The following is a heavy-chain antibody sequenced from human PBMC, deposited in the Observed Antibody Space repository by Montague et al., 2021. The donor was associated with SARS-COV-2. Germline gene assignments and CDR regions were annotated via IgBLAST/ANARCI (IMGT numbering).Heavy chain of an antibody. CDR3: AGASGYPIRGMDV. V-gene: IGHV3-74*01. CDR2: IYSDGSRV. CDR1: EFSFRSDW. D-gene: IGHD5-12*01. Sequence: SLRLSCAASEFSFRSDWINWVRQGPGKVLVWVSRIYSDGSRVDXXXSXXGRFTISRDNARNTVFLQLNSLRVEDAAVYYCAGASGYPIRGMDVWGQGTTVTVSS. J-gene: IGHJ6*02.